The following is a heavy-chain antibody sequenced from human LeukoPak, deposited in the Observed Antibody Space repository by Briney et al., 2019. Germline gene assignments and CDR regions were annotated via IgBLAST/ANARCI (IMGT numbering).Heavy chain of an antibody. CDR3: AKEFNRGLPDY. V-gene: IGHV3-7*03. J-gene: IGHJ4*02. CDR1: GFMFSSNW. D-gene: IGHD2-21*01. Sequence: GGSLRLSCAAPGFMFSSNWMSWVRLAPGKGLEWVANIKEDGTETYYVDSVKGRFTISRDNAKNSLYLQMNSLRVEDTAVYYCAKEFNRGLPDYWGQGTLVTVPS. CDR2: IKEDGTET.